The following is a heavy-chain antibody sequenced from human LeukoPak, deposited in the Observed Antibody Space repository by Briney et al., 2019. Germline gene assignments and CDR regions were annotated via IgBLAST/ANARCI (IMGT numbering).Heavy chain of an antibody. CDR3: ARPNQWLVPYFFDS. Sequence: SETLSLTCSVSGGSMSSYYWSWIRQSPGKGQEWIGNIYSSGGTNYNPSLKSRVTISIDTSTNQFSLKLTSVTPADAAVYYCARPNQWLVPYFFDSWGQGYMVTVSS. J-gene: IGHJ4*02. CDR1: GGSMSSYY. CDR2: IYSSGGT. D-gene: IGHD6-19*01. V-gene: IGHV4-59*01.